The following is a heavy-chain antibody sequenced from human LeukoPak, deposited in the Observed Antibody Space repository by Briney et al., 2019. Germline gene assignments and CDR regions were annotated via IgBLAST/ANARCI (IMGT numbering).Heavy chain of an antibody. CDR2: IYYSGST. J-gene: IGHJ6*02. D-gene: IGHD6-6*01. CDR1: GGSISNYW. Sequence: SETLSLTCTVSGGSISNYWWSWNRQPPGKGLEWIGYIYYSGSTNYNPSLKSRVTIPVDTSKNQFSLKLSSVTAADTAVYYCARHNEGRSSSYYYYGMDVWGQGTTVTVSS. CDR3: ARHNEGRSSSYYYYGMDV. V-gene: IGHV4-59*08.